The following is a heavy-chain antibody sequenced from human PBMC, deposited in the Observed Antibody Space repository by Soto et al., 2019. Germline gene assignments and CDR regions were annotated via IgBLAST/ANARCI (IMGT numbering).Heavy chain of an antibody. Sequence: SETLSLTCTVSGGSISSGGYYWSWIRQHPGKGLEWIGHIYYSGSTQYNPSLKSRLTISVDTSKNQISLKLSSVTSADTAVYYCAKDLGGSSLDYWGQGTLVTVSS. D-gene: IGHD6-13*01. CDR1: GGSISSGGYY. CDR2: IYYSGST. CDR3: AKDLGGSSLDY. V-gene: IGHV4-31*03. J-gene: IGHJ4*02.